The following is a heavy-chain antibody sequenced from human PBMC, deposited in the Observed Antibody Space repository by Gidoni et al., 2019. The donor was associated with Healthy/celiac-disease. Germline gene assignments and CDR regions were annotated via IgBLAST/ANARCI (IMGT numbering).Heavy chain of an antibody. V-gene: IGHV4-30-2*01. CDR2: IYHSGST. Sequence: QLQLQESGSGLVKPSQTLSLTCAVSGCSISSGGYSWSWIRQPPGKGLEWIGYIYHSGSTYYNPSLKSRVTISVDRSKNQFSLKLSSVTAADTAVYYGARDLGPASNWFDPWGQGTLVTVSS. CDR3: ARDLGPASNWFDP. D-gene: IGHD7-27*01. CDR1: GCSISSGGYS. J-gene: IGHJ5*02.